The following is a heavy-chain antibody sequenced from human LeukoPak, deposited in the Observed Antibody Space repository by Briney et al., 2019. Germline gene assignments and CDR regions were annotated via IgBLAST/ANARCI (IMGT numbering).Heavy chain of an antibody. D-gene: IGHD1-26*01. CDR2: IYYSGST. CDR1: GGSISSGGYY. CDR3: ARAIVGATRGFDP. V-gene: IGHV4-39*01. Sequence: SETLSLTCSVSGGSISSGGYYWGWIRQPPGKGLEWLGSIYYSGSTYYNPSLKSRVTISVDTSKNQFSLKLSSVTAADTAVYYCARAIVGATRGFDPWGQGTLVTVSS. J-gene: IGHJ5*02.